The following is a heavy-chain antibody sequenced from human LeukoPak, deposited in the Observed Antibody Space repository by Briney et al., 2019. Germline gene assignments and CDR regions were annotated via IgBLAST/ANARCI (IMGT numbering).Heavy chain of an antibody. CDR1: GYPISSNHW. CDR3: ARIGPILGAAWVDY. CDR2: IFYAGST. J-gene: IGHJ4*02. Sequence: SETLSLTCAVSGYPISSNHWWGWIRQPQGKGLEWIGYIFYAGSTYYNPSLKSRVTMSVDTSKNQFSLRLSSVTAVDTAVYYCARIGPILGAAWVDYWGQGTLVSVSS. V-gene: IGHV4-28*01. D-gene: IGHD3-3*02.